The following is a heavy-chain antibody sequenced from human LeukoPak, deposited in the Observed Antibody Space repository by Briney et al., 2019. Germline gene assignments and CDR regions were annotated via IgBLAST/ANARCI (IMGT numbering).Heavy chain of an antibody. V-gene: IGHV4-38-2*02. D-gene: IGHD2-15*01. CDR2: IYHSVST. J-gene: IGHJ4*02. CDR1: GYSISSGYY. CDR3: ARDGGLAYSGEFDY. Sequence: SSETLSLTCTVSGYSISSGYYWGWIRQPPGKGLEWIGSIYHSVSTYYDPSLKSRVTISVDTSKNQFSLKLSSVTAADTAVYYCARDGGLAYSGEFDYWGQGTLVTVSS.